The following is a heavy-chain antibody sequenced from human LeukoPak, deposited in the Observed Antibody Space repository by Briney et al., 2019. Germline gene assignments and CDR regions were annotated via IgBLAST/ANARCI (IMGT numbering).Heavy chain of an antibody. V-gene: IGHV4-59*05. D-gene: IGHD3-22*01. CDR2: FYYSGST. CDR3: ANRFGKDYYDVSGQTYYMDV. CDR1: GGSISSYY. J-gene: IGHJ6*03. Sequence: PSETLSLTCTVSGGSISSYYWSWIRQPPGKGLEWIGSFYYSGSTYYNPSLKSRVTISVDTSKNQFSLKLRSVTATDTAVYYCANRFGKDYYDVSGQTYYMDVWGKGTTVTVSS.